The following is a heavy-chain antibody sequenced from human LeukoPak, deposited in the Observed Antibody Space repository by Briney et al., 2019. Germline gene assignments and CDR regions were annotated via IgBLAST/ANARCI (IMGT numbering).Heavy chain of an antibody. D-gene: IGHD1-20*01. J-gene: IGHJ4*02. Sequence: GGSLRLSCAASGFTFGGSYMTWIRQAPGKGLEGVSYISGSGQTIYYADSVKGRFTISRDNSKNTLYLQMNSLRAEDTAVYYCAKSGSITGTKGGVDYWGQGTLVTVSS. CDR2: ISGSGQTI. CDR3: AKSGSITGTKGGVDY. CDR1: GFTFGGSY. V-gene: IGHV3-11*01.